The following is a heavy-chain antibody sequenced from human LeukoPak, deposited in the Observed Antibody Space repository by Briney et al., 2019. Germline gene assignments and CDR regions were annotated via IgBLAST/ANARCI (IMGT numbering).Heavy chain of an antibody. D-gene: IGHD3-10*01. Sequence: HAGGSLRLSCAASGFTFSSYAMSWVRQAPGKGLEWVSAISGSGGSTYYADSVKGRFTISRDNSKNTLYLQMNSLRAEDTAVYYCAKETMVRGVIDYWGQGTLVTVSS. V-gene: IGHV3-23*01. CDR2: ISGSGGST. CDR1: GFTFSSYA. J-gene: IGHJ4*02. CDR3: AKETMVRGVIDY.